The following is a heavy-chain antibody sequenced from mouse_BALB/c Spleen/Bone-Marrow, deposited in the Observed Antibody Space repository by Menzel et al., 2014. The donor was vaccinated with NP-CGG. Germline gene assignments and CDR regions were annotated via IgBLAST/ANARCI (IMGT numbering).Heavy chain of an antibody. J-gene: IGHJ4*01. D-gene: IGHD2-4*01. CDR1: GYTFSAYV. CDR2: INPYNVGT. CDR3: AREGGLRRGDYYAMDY. Sequence: EVQLVESGPELVKPGASVKMSCKASGYTFSAYVMHWVQQKPGQGLEWIGYINPYNVGTKYNEKFKGKATLTSDKSSSTAYMELSSLTSEDSAVYYCAREGGLRRGDYYAMDYWGQGTSVTVSS. V-gene: IGHV1-14*01.